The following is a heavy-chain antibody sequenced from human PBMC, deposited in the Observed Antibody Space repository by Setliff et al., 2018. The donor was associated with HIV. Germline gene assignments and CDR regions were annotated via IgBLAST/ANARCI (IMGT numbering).Heavy chain of an antibody. V-gene: IGHV3-7*02. D-gene: IGHD2-2*01. J-gene: IGHJ4*02. CDR3: ARGEPTILVVPAAFFDY. CDR1: GFTFSNFE. Sequence: QPGGSLRLSCAASGFTFSNFEMNWVRQAPGKGLEWVANIKEDGSERYYVDSVKGRFTISRDNAKNSLYLQMNSLRAEDTAVYYCARGEPTILVVPAAFFDYWGQGTLVTVSS. CDR2: IKEDGSER.